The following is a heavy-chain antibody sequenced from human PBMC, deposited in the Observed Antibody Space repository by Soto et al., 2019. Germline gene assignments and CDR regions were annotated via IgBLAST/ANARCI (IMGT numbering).Heavy chain of an antibody. J-gene: IGHJ4*02. CDR3: ARESEDLTSNFDY. CDR2: ISSTTNYI. Sequence: GGSLRLSCAASGFTCTRYSMNWVRQAPGKGLEWVSSISSTTNYIYYGDSMKGRFTISRDNAKNSLYLEMNSLRAEDTAVYYCARESEDLTSNFDYWGQGTLVTVSS. V-gene: IGHV3-21*06. CDR1: GFTCTRYS.